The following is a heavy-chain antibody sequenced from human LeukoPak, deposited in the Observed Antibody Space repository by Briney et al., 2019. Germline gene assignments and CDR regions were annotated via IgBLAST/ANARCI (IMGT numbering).Heavy chain of an antibody. CDR3: ALILDGYNSGYYYYMDV. J-gene: IGHJ6*03. Sequence: GSSVKVSCKASGGTFSSYAISWVRQAPGQGLEWMGGIIPIFGTANYAQKFQGRVTITTDESTSTAYMELSSLRSEDTAVYYCALILDGYNSGYYYYMDVWGKGTTVTVSS. V-gene: IGHV1-69*05. D-gene: IGHD5-24*01. CDR2: IIPIFGTA. CDR1: GGTFSSYA.